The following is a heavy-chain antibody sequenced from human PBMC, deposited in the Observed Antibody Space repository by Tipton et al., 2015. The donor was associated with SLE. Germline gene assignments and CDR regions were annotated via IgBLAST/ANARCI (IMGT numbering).Heavy chain of an antibody. CDR3: ARGGIGDFDS. Sequence: TLSLTCNVSGGFIRSYYWSWIRQPPGKGLEWIGYFSYSGNSNYNPSLKSRVTISVDTSKNQVSLKMKSVTAADTAVYYCARGGIGDFDSWGQGTLVTASS. V-gene: IGHV4-59*01. CDR2: FSYSGNS. D-gene: IGHD2-15*01. J-gene: IGHJ4*02. CDR1: GGFIRSYY.